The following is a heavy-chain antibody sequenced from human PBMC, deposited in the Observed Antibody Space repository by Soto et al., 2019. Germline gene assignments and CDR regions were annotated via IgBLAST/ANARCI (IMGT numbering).Heavy chain of an antibody. V-gene: IGHV3-23*01. D-gene: IGHD2-15*01. J-gene: IGHJ4*02. CDR3: APIVVVAATGIDY. CDR2: ISGSGGST. CDR1: GFTVSSYA. Sequence: GGSLRLSCAASGFTVSSYAMSWVRQAPGKGLEWVSSISGSGGSTFYTDSVKGRFTMSRDNSKKTLYLQMNDLRAEDTAVYYCAPIVVVAATGIDYWGQGTLVTVSS.